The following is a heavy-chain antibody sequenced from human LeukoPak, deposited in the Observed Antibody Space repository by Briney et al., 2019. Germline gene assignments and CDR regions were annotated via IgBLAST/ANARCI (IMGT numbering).Heavy chain of an antibody. CDR2: ISSSSSYT. J-gene: IGHJ4*02. D-gene: IGHD1-1*01. CDR1: GFTFSDYY. Sequence: GGSLRLSCSASGFTFSDYYMSWIRQAPGKGLEWVSYISSSSSYTNYADSVKGRFTISRDNAKKSLYLQMNSLRAEDTAVYYCAKDARHDLTTFDYWGQGTLVTVSS. V-gene: IGHV3-11*05. CDR3: AKDARHDLTTFDY.